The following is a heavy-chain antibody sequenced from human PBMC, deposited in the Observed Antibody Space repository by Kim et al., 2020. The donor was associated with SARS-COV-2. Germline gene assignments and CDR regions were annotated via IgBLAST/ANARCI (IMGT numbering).Heavy chain of an antibody. D-gene: IGHD1-26*01. J-gene: IGHJ6*02. V-gene: IGHV3-21*01. CDR3: ARGRGGGSYYYYGMDV. Sequence: VKGRITISRENAKNSLYLKMKRLRAEDTAVYYCARGRGGGSYYYYGMDVWGQGTTVTVSS.